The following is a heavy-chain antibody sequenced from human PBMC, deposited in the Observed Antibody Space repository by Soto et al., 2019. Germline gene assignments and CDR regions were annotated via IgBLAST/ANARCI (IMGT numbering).Heavy chain of an antibody. J-gene: IGHJ6*02. CDR3: TRAQFEFGSYFGREG. D-gene: IGHD3-10*01. CDR2: MNPDSENT. V-gene: IGHV1-8*01. Sequence: QVHLVQSGAEVKQPGASVRVSCKAAGYTFTNYDITWVRQATGQGLEWMGWMNPDSENTGSPQKFQGRVTMTVNTSINTAYMEFTSLRSEDTAVDYCTRAQFEFGSYFGREGWGQGTTVTVSS. CDR1: GYTFTNYD.